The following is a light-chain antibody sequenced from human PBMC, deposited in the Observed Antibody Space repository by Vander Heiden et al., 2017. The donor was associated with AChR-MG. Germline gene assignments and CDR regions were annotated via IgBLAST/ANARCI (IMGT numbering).Light chain of an antibody. CDR1: QSLQHNNEYTY. Sequence: EIVLTQSPLSLPVTPGEPASISCRSSQSLQHNNEYTYLDWYVQKPGQPPQLLIYLGSHRASGVPDRFSGSGSGTHFTLSISRVEAEDVGLYYCMQAHETPTFGQGTKVEI. J-gene: IGKJ1*01. CDR3: MQAHETPT. V-gene: IGKV2-28*01. CDR2: LGS.